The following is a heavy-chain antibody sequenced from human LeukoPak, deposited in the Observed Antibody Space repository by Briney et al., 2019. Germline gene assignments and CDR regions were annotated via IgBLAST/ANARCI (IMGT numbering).Heavy chain of an antibody. Sequence: KPSETLSLTCAVYGGSFSGYYWSWIRQPPGKGLEWIGEINHSGSTNYNPSLKSRVTISVDTPKNQFSLKLSSVTAADTAVYYCARGTRLLGYYCYYMDVWGKGTTVTVSS. CDR2: INHSGST. CDR1: GGSFSGYY. CDR3: ARGTRLLGYYCYYMDV. D-gene: IGHD5-12*01. J-gene: IGHJ6*03. V-gene: IGHV4-34*01.